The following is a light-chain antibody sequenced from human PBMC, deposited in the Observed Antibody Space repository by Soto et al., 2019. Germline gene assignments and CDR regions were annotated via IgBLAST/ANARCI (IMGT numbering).Light chain of an antibody. J-gene: IGKJ4*01. CDR3: QKYNSAPLT. Sequence: DVQMTQSPSSLSASVGDRVTITCRASQGIAPYLAWFQQKPGKVLKLLIYAASTLQSGVPSRFSGSGSGTDFTLTISSLQPEDVATYYCQKYNSAPLTFGGGTKVDIK. V-gene: IGKV1-27*01. CDR2: AAS. CDR1: QGIAPY.